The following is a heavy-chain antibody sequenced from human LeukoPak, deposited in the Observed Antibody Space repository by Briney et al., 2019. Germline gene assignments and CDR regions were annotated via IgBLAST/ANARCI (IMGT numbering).Heavy chain of an antibody. V-gene: IGHV4-59*01. Sequence: KTSETLSLTCTVSGGSISSYYWSWIRQPPGKGLEWIGYIYYSGSTNYNPSLKSRVTISVDTSKNQFSLKLSSVTAADTAVYYCARAPGEYSYYYDSSGYPDAFDIWGQGTMVTVSS. D-gene: IGHD3-22*01. CDR2: IYYSGST. J-gene: IGHJ3*02. CDR1: GGSISSYY. CDR3: ARAPGEYSYYYDSSGYPDAFDI.